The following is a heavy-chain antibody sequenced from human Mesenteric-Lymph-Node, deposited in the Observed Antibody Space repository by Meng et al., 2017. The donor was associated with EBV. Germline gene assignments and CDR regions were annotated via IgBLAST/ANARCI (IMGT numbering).Heavy chain of an antibody. CDR1: GLALSTYGLT. D-gene: IGHD6-25*01. CDR3: ARSGGYGTPLDY. J-gene: IGHJ4*02. Sequence: QITLKESCPSLVNPTQTLTLTCTFSGLALSTYGLTVNWIRQPPGGALEWLALVYWDDDKGYSPSLRSRLTITRDTSKNQVVLTMTNMDPVDTGTYFCARSGGYGTPLDYWGQGTLVTVSS. CDR2: VYWDDDK. V-gene: IGHV2-5*02.